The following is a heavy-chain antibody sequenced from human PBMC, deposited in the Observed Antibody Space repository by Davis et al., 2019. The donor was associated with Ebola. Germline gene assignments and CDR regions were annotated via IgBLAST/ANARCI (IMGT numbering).Heavy chain of an antibody. D-gene: IGHD3-22*01. V-gene: IGHV3-66*01. CDR1: GFTVSSNY. J-gene: IGHJ5*02. Sequence: GGSLRLSCPASGFTVSSNYVTWVRQAPGKGLEWVSIIYSDGSTYYADSVKARFTISTDSSKNTLYLQKNSLRAEDTALYYCARYYSDSLQGFDPWGQGTLVTVSS. CDR2: IYSDGST. CDR3: ARYYSDSLQGFDP.